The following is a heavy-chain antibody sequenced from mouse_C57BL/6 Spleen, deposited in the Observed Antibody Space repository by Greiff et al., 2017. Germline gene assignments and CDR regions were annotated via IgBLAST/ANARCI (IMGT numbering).Heavy chain of an antibody. CDR3: ARVSQATSDYFDY. CDR1: GYTFTSYD. CDR2: IYPRDGST. Sequence: QVQLQQSGPELVKPGASVKLSCKASGYTFTSYDINWVKQRPGQGLEWLGWIYPRDGSTKYNEKFKGKVTLTVDTSSSTAYLELHSLTSEDSAVYFCARVSQATSDYFDYWGQGTTLTVSS. J-gene: IGHJ2*01. V-gene: IGHV1-85*01. D-gene: IGHD3-2*02.